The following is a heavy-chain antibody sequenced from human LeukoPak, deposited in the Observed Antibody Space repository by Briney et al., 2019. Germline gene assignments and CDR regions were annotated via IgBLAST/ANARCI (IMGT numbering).Heavy chain of an antibody. CDR3: AKDRRGYTYDLSAGSYFDY. Sequence: PGGSLRLSCAASGFTFSSYAMSWVRQAPGKGLEWVSGVSGSDGSTYYADSVKGRFTISRDNSKNTLYLQMNSLRAEDTAVYYCAKDRRGYTYDLSAGSYFDYWGQGTQVTVSS. V-gene: IGHV3-23*01. J-gene: IGHJ4*02. CDR1: GFTFSSYA. D-gene: IGHD5-18*01. CDR2: VSGSDGST.